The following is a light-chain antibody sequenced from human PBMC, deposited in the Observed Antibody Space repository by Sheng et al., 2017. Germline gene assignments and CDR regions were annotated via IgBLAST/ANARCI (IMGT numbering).Light chain of an antibody. CDR2: EDN. CDR1: KLGDRY. J-gene: IGLJ2*01. CDR3: QAWASNTVV. Sequence: SYELTQPPSVSVSPGQTASITCSGDKLGDRYACWYQRKPGQSPVLVIYEDNKRPSGIPERFSGSNSGNTATLTISGTQAMDEADYYCQAWASNTVVFGGGTKLTVL. V-gene: IGLV3-1*01.